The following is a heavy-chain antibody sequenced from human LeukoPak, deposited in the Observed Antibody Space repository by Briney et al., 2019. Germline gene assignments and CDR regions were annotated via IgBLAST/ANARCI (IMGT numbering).Heavy chain of an antibody. J-gene: IGHJ5*02. V-gene: IGHV1-69*04. CDR3: ASDDSYGSGSYYDLNNGFDP. CDR2: IIPILGIA. CDR1: GGTFSSYA. D-gene: IGHD3-10*01. Sequence: ASVKVSCKASGGTFSSYAISWVRQAPGQGLEWMGRIIPILGIANYAQKFQGRVTITADKSTSTAYMELSSLRSEDTAVYYCASDDSYGSGSYYDLNNGFDPWGQGTLVTVSS.